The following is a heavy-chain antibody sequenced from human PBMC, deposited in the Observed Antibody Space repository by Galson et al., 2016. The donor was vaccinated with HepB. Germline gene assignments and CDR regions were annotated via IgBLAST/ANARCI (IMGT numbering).Heavy chain of an antibody. Sequence: SVKVSCKASGCTFTSHYMHWVRQAPGQGLEWMGIINPSGGSTSYAQKFQGRVTMTRDTSTSTVYMELSSLRSEDTAVYYCARDLGALAVAGTSGTDYWGQGTLVTVSS. J-gene: IGHJ4*02. D-gene: IGHD6-19*01. CDR1: GCTFTSHY. V-gene: IGHV1-46*01. CDR2: INPSGGST. CDR3: ARDLGALAVAGTSGTDY.